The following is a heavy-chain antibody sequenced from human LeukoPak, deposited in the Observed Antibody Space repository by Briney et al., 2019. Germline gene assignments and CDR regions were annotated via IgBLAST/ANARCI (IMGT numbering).Heavy chain of an antibody. D-gene: IGHD3-22*01. CDR1: GFTFDDYG. J-gene: IGHJ3*02. V-gene: IGHV3-21*01. CDR2: ISSSSSYI. CDR3: AREGLNAFDI. Sequence: GGSLRLSCAASGFTFDDYGMSWVRQAPGKGLEWVSSISSSSSYIYYADSVKGRFTISRDNAKNSLYLQMNSLRAEDTAVYYCAREGLNAFDIWGQGTMVTVSS.